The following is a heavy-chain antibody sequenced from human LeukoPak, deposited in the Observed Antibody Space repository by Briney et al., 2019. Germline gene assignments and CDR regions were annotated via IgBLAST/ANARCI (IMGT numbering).Heavy chain of an antibody. J-gene: IGHJ4*02. V-gene: IGHV1-18*01. CDR3: ALYSSGWPVRN. CDR2: ISAYNGNT. D-gene: IGHD6-19*01. Sequence: WMGWISAYNGNTNYAQKLQGRVTMTTDTSTSTAYMELRSLRSDDTAVYYCALYSSGWPVRNWGQGTLVTVSS.